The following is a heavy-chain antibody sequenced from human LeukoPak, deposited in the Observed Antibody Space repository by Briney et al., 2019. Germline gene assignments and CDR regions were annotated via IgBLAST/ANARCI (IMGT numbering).Heavy chain of an antibody. CDR1: GFTFSSYA. J-gene: IGHJ4*02. D-gene: IGHD6-19*01. V-gene: IGHV3-23*01. CDR2: ISGSGGST. Sequence: GSLRLTCAASGFTFSSYAMSWVRQAPGKGLEWVSAISGSGGSTYYADSVKGRFTISRDNSKNTLYLQMNSLRAEDTAVYYCAKDHSQYSSGWYDYWGQGTLVTVSS. CDR3: AKDHSQYSSGWYDY.